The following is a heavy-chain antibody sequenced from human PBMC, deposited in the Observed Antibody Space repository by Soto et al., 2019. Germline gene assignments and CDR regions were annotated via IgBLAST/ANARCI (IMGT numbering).Heavy chain of an antibody. CDR1: GGSITSYY. V-gene: IGHV4-59*08. J-gene: IGHJ6*02. Sequence: SETLSLTCTVSGGSITSYYWSWIRQPPGKGLEWIGYIYYSGSTNYNPSLKSRVTISVDTSKSQFSLKLSSVTAADTAVYYCASYGDYAYGMDVWGQGTTVTVSS. CDR2: IYYSGST. D-gene: IGHD4-17*01. CDR3: ASYGDYAYGMDV.